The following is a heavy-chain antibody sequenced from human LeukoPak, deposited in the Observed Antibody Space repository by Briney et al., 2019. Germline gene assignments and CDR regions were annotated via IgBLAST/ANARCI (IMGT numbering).Heavy chain of an antibody. J-gene: IGHJ4*02. Sequence: GGSLRLSCAVSGFPFSVYEMNWVRQAPGKGLEWVSNIGSSGTTIYYADSVRGRFSISRDNAKSSLYLQMNSLRVEDTAVYYCAPLAVASDFDYWGQGALVTVSS. CDR3: APLAVASDFDY. CDR1: GFPFSVYE. CDR2: IGSSGTTI. V-gene: IGHV3-48*03. D-gene: IGHD6-19*01.